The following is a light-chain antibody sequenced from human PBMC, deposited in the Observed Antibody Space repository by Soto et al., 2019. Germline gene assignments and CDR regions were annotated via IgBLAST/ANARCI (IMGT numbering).Light chain of an antibody. Sequence: EVVMTQSPATVSVSPGERTSLSCRASQSVGTNLGWYQQKPGQAPRLLISKTSTRATGVPARFSGSGSRTEFTLTISSLQPEDIAVYHRQQHANWPLTFGGGTKVDIK. V-gene: IGKV3-15*01. J-gene: IGKJ4*01. CDR2: KTS. CDR3: QQHANWPLT. CDR1: QSVGTN.